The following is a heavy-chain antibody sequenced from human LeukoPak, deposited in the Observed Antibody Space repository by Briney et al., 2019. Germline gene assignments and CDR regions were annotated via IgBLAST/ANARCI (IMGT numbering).Heavy chain of an antibody. V-gene: IGHV4-38-2*02. CDR2: IYHSGNT. Sequence: SETLSLTCTVSGYSINSGNCWGWIRQPPGKGLEWIGSIYHSGNTYYDPSLKSRVTMSVHTSKNQFSLNLSSVTAADTAVYYCATQSGSLGDYFDYWGQGTLVTVSS. CDR3: ATQSGSLGDYFDY. J-gene: IGHJ4*02. D-gene: IGHD3-22*01. CDR1: GYSINSGNC.